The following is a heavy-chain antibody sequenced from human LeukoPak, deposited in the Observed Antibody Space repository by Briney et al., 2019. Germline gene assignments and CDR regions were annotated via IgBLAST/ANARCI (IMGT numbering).Heavy chain of an antibody. Sequence: SETLSLTCTVSGGSISSYYWGWIRQPPGKGLEWNGYIYYSGSTNYNPSLKSRVTISVDTSKNQFSLKLSSVTAADTAVYYCARAPYYYDSSGYLYYFDYWGQGTLVTVSS. CDR2: IYYSGST. V-gene: IGHV4-59*01. CDR1: GGSISSYY. J-gene: IGHJ4*02. CDR3: ARAPYYYDSSGYLYYFDY. D-gene: IGHD3-22*01.